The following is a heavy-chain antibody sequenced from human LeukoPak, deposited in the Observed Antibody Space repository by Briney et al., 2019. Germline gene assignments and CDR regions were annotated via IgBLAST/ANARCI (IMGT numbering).Heavy chain of an antibody. J-gene: IGHJ6*02. CDR2: MNPNSGNT. V-gene: IGHV1-8*01. Sequence: ASVKVSCKASGYTFTSYDINWVRHATGQGLEWMGWMNPNSGNTGYAQKFPGRVTMTRNTSISTAYMGLSSLRSEDTAVYYCARVPTMVRSRSYYYYYYGMDVWGQGTTVTVSS. CDR1: GYTFTSYD. D-gene: IGHD3-10*01. CDR3: ARVPTMVRSRSYYYYYYGMDV.